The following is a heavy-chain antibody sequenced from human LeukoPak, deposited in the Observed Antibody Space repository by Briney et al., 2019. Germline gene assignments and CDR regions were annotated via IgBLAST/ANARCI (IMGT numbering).Heavy chain of an antibody. J-gene: IGHJ3*02. CDR1: GFTFSHYG. Sequence: GGSLRLSCAASGFTFSHYGMQWVRQVPGKGREWVAVIAHDGSNAYYADSVKGRFTISRDNSTNTLYLQMNSLRAEDTAVYYCAKDTDIVVAGGAFDIWGQGTMVTVSS. CDR2: IAHDGSNA. D-gene: IGHD2-2*01. CDR3: AKDTDIVVAGGAFDI. V-gene: IGHV3-30*18.